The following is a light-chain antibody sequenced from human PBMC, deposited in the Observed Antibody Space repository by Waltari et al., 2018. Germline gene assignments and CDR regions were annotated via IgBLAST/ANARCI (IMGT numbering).Light chain of an antibody. Sequence: QSALTQPPSVSGSPGQSVTISCSGTSSEVGTYNRVSWYQQPPGTAPKLIIFDLSNRPPGVPDRFSGSKSGSTASLTISGLQAEDEGDYYCSSYTPSGTLVFGGGTKLTVL. V-gene: IGLV2-18*02. J-gene: IGLJ2*01. CDR1: SSEVGTYNR. CDR3: SSYTPSGTLV. CDR2: DLS.